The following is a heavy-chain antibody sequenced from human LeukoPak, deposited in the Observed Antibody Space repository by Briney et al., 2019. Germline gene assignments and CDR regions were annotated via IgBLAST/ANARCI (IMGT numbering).Heavy chain of an antibody. CDR3: AREGDPVTTLYFDY. CDR2: INPSGGST. CDR1: GYTLTSYG. J-gene: IGHJ4*02. V-gene: IGHV1-46*01. Sequence: GASVKVSCKASGYTLTSYGISWVRQAPGQGLEWMGIINPSGGSTSYAQKFQGRVTMTRDMSTSTVYMELSSLRSEDTAVYYCAREGDPVTTLYFDYWGQGTLVTVSS. D-gene: IGHD4-17*01.